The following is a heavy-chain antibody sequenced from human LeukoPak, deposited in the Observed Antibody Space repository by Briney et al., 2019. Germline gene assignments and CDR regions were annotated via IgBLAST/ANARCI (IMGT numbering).Heavy chain of an antibody. CDR2: IYYSGST. CDR1: GGSISSSSYY. D-gene: IGHD5-18*01. V-gene: IGHV4-39*02. Sequence: PSETLSLTCTVSGGSISSSSYYWGWIRQPPGKGLEWVGSIYYSGSTYYNPSLNSRVTISVDTSKNQFSLKLNSVTAADTAVYYCARGYTSRFWYFDLWGRGTLVTVFS. J-gene: IGHJ2*01. CDR3: ARGYTSRFWYFDL.